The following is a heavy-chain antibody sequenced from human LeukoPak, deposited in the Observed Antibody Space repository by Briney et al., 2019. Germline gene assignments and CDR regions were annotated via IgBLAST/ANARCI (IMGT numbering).Heavy chain of an antibody. Sequence: GGSLRLSCAASGFTFSSYGMHWVRQAPGKGLEWVAAISWDGNNKYCADSVKGRFTISRDNSKNTLYLQMNSLRAEDTAVYYCAKDFGSGWYYFDYWGQGTLVPVSS. CDR1: GFTFSSYG. D-gene: IGHD6-19*01. J-gene: IGHJ4*02. CDR3: AKDFGSGWYYFDY. CDR2: ISWDGNNK. V-gene: IGHV3-30*18.